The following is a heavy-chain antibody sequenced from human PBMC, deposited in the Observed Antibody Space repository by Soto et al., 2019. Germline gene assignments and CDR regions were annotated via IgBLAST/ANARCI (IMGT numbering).Heavy chain of an antibody. CDR2: ISWDGGST. J-gene: IGHJ4*02. CDR3: AKESERYSGYTGYYFDY. V-gene: IGHV3-43*01. D-gene: IGHD5-12*01. CDR1: GFTFDDYT. Sequence: RGSLRLSCAASGFTFDDYTMHWVRQAPGKGLEWVSLISWDGGSTYYADSVKGRFTISRDNSKNSLYLQMNSLRTEDTALYYCAKESERYSGYTGYYFDYWGQGTLVTVSS.